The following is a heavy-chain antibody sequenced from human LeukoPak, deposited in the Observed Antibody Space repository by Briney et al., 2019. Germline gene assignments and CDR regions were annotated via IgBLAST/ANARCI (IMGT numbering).Heavy chain of an antibody. CDR1: GGSISSNSYY. CDR2: IYYSGST. Sequence: SETLSLTCIVSGGSISSNSYYWGWIRQPPGKGLEWIGNIYYSGSTYYNPSLKSRVTISVDTSKNQFSLKLSSVTAADTAVYYCARHYYYDSSGYYYWDYWGQGTLVTVSS. J-gene: IGHJ4*02. CDR3: ARHYYYDSSGYYYWDY. D-gene: IGHD3-22*01. V-gene: IGHV4-39*01.